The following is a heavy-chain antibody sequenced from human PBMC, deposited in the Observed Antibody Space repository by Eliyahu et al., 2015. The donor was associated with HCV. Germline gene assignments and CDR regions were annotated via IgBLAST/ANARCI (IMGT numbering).Heavy chain of an antibody. Sequence: EVVLLESGGGLVQPGGSLRLSCAXSGFTXYXYAMTWVRQAPGKGLEWVSTITLTATGETTYYADSVKGRFTISRDSSKSTLYLQMNSLRAEDTALYSCAIKIALGCSGLNCFYADWGQGTLVTVSS. D-gene: IGHD6-19*01. V-gene: IGHV3-23*01. J-gene: IGHJ4*02. CDR3: AIKIALGCSGLNCFYAD. CDR2: ITLTATGETT. CDR1: GFTXYXYA.